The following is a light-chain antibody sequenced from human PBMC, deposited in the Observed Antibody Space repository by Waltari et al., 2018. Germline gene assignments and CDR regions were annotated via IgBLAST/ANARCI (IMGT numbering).Light chain of an antibody. V-gene: IGLV2-14*03. J-gene: IGLJ2*01. CDR2: DVS. CDR3: SSYRPGNAVVV. Sequence: PLTQPPSVSGSPGHSITIPSTGTISSIGASLLLSWYQQLPVKAPILMISDVSDRPSGVFNHLSGSHSANTASLTICGLRSENEAAYSCSSYRPGNAVVVFGGGTKLTVL. CDR1: ISSIGASLL.